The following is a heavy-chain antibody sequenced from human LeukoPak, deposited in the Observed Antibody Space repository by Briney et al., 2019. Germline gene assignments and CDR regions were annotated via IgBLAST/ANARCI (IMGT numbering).Heavy chain of an antibody. CDR2: IYYSGST. CDR1: GGSISSYY. Sequence: SETLSLTCTVSGGSISSYYWSWIRQPPGKGLEWIGYIYYSGSTNYNPSLKSRVTISVDTSKNQFSLKLSSVTAADTAVYYCARQLDGYNAFDIWGQGTMLTVSS. V-gene: IGHV4-59*08. D-gene: IGHD5-24*01. J-gene: IGHJ3*02. CDR3: ARQLDGYNAFDI.